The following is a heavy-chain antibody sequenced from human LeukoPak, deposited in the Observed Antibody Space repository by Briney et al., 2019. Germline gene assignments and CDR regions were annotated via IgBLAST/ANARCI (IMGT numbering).Heavy chain of an antibody. CDR2: ISYDGSKN. V-gene: IGHV3-30*18. CDR1: GFTVSSYD. Sequence: GGSLRLSCAASGFTVSSYDMHWVRQAPGKGLEWVAVISYDGSKNYYGDSVKGRFTISRDNSKNTLYLQMNSLRAEDTAVYYCAKDVQSTPYYYYGMDVWGQGTTVTVSS. CDR3: AKDVQSTPYYYYGMDV. D-gene: IGHD2-15*01. J-gene: IGHJ6*02.